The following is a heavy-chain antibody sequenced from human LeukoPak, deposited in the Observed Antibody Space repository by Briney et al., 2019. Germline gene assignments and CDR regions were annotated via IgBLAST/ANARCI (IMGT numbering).Heavy chain of an antibody. J-gene: IGHJ3*02. CDR3: ARDLFYTGSFDI. Sequence: GGSLRLSCAASGFTFSSYGMHWVRQAPGKGLEWVAFIRYEGSNKYYADSVKGRFTISRDNSKNTLYLQMNSLRSDDTAVYYCARDLFYTGSFDIWGQGTMVTVSS. CDR2: IRYEGSNK. D-gene: IGHD3-16*01. CDR1: GFTFSSYG. V-gene: IGHV3-30*02.